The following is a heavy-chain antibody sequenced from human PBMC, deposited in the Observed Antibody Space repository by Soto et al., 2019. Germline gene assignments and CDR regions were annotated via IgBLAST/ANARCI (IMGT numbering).Heavy chain of an antibody. Sequence: SETLSLTCTVSGGSISSGDYYWSWIRQPPGKGLEWIGYIYYSGSTNYSPSLKSRVTISVDTSKNLFSLKLSSVTAADTAVYYCARAMVRGLNFYYDYGMDVWGQGTTVTV. J-gene: IGHJ6*02. V-gene: IGHV4-30-4*01. CDR3: ARAMVRGLNFYYDYGMDV. CDR2: IYYSGST. D-gene: IGHD3-10*01. CDR1: GGSISSGDYY.